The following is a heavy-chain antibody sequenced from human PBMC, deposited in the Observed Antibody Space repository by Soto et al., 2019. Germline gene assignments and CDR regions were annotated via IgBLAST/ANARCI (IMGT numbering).Heavy chain of an antibody. J-gene: IGHJ4*02. CDR3: AKGRGYSYDYPEGRYFDY. CDR1: GFTFSSYA. Sequence: GGSLRLSCAASGFTFSSYAMSWVRQAPWKGLEWVSAISGSGGSTYCADSVKGRFTISRDNSKNTLYLQMNSLRAEDTAVYYCAKGRGYSYDYPEGRYFDYWGQGTLVTVSS. CDR2: ISGSGGST. V-gene: IGHV3-23*01. D-gene: IGHD5-18*01.